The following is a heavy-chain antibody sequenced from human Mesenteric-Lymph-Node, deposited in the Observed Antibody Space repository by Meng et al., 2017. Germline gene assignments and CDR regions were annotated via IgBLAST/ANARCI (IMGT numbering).Heavy chain of an antibody. CDR3: ARDSRAYYYGSGSNDAFDI. CDR1: GGTFSSYA. J-gene: IGHJ3*02. V-gene: IGHV1-69*06. Sequence: SVKVSCKGSGGTFSSYAISWVRQAPGQGLEWMGGIIPIFGTANYAQKFQGRVTITADKSTSTAYMELSSLRSDDTAVYYCARDSRAYYYGSGSNDAFDIWGQGTMVTVSS. CDR2: IIPIFGTA. D-gene: IGHD3-10*01.